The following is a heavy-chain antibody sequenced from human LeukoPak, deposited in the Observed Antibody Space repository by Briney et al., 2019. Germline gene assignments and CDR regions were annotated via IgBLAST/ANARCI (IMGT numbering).Heavy chain of an antibody. D-gene: IGHD3-22*01. CDR1: GYSFTSYW. CDR2: VYPGDSDT. J-gene: IGHJ4*02. Sequence: GESLKISCKGSGYSFTSYWIGWVRQMPGEVLEWMGIVYPGDSDTRYSPSFQGQATIPADKSISTAYLQWSSLKASDTAMYYCARGYYDSSGYFDYWGQGTLVTVSS. CDR3: ARGYYDSSGYFDY. V-gene: IGHV5-51*01.